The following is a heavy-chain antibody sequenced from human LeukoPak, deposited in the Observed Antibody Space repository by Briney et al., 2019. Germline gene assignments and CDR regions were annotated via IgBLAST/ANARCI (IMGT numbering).Heavy chain of an antibody. CDR1: GFTVSSNY. CDR2: IYSGGST. V-gene: IGHV3-53*01. Sequence: GGSLRLSCAASGFTVSSNYMNWVRQAPGKGLEWVSVIYSGGSTYYADSVKGRFSISRDNSKNTLYLQILSLRAEDTAIYYCAKRSDYGGNRNYFDSWGQGTPVTVSS. D-gene: IGHD4-23*01. J-gene: IGHJ4*02. CDR3: AKRSDYGGNRNYFDS.